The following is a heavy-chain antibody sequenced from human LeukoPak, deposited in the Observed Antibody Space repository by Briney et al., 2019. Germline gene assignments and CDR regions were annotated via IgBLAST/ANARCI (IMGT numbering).Heavy chain of an antibody. CDR3: AREGGPYRPLDY. Sequence: KSSETLSLTCGVSGGSITNTNYWTWVRQSPGKGLEWIGEVNLQGSTNYNPSLMGRVAISVDTSENHISLQLTSVTAADTAVYYCAREGGPYRPLDYSGQGTLVTVSS. J-gene: IGHJ4*02. CDR1: GGSITNTNY. CDR2: VNLQGST. V-gene: IGHV4-4*02.